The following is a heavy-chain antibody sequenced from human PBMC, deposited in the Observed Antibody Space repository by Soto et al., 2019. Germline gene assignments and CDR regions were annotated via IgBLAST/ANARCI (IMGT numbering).Heavy chain of an antibody. CDR2: IKPDGSGK. J-gene: IGHJ3*02. D-gene: IGHD3-3*01. CDR3: ASNIFYDFWSGYYAFDI. CDR1: GFILSSYW. V-gene: IGHV3-7*01. Sequence: GGSLRLSCVASGFILSSYWMSWVRQAPGKGLEWVANIKPDGSGKYYVDSVKGRFTISRDNAKNSLYLQMNSLRAEDTAVYYCASNIFYDFWSGYYAFDIWGQGTMVTVSS.